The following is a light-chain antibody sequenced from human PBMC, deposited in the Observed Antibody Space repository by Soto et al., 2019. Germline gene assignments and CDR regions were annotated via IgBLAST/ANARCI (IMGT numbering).Light chain of an antibody. V-gene: IGKV1-17*03. Sequence: DIQMTQSPSAMSASVGDRVTITCRASQGIGNYLAWFQQKPGKVPKRLICAASSLQSGVPSRFSGSGSGTEFTLTISSLQPEDFATYYCLQHNSYPWMFGQGTKVEIK. CDR2: AAS. CDR1: QGIGNY. CDR3: LQHNSYPWM. J-gene: IGKJ1*01.